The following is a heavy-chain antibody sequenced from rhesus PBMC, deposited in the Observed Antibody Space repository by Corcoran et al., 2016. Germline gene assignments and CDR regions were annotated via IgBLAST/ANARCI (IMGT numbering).Heavy chain of an antibody. CDR1: GGSISGYFY. CDR2: IYGRSGST. Sequence: QVQLQESGPGLVKPSETLSLTCTVSGGSISGYFYWSWIRQPPGKGLEWIGGIYGRSGSTYYNPSLKSRVTISKDTSKNQFSLKLTSVTAADTAIYHCARLSGVIIENDYWGQGVLVTVSS. D-gene: IGHD3-34*01. V-gene: IGHV4-143*01. J-gene: IGHJ4*01. CDR3: ARLSGVIIENDY.